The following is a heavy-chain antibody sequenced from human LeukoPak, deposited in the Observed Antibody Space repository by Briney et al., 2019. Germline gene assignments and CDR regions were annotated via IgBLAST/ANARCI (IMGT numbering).Heavy chain of an antibody. CDR1: GYTFTGYY. Sequence: GASVKVSCKASGYTFTGYYMHWVRQAPGQGVEWMGWINPNRGGTNYAQKFQGWVTMTRDTSISTAYMELSRLRSDDTAVYYCARDMEVAGSYYYYGMDVWGQGTTVTVSS. V-gene: IGHV1-2*04. CDR2: INPNRGGT. CDR3: ARDMEVAGSYYYYGMDV. J-gene: IGHJ6*02. D-gene: IGHD6-19*01.